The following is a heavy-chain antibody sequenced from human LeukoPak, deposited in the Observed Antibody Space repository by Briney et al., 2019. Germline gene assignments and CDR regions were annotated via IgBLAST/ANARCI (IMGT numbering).Heavy chain of an antibody. CDR2: ISSSSSYI. CDR3: ARERGTSGYYYDY. D-gene: IGHD3-22*01. J-gene: IGHJ4*02. CDR1: GFTFSNNA. Sequence: PGGSLRLSCTASGFTFSNNAMNWVRQAPGKGLEWVSSISSSSSYIYYADSMKGRFTISRDNAENSLYLQMNSLRAEDTAVYYCARERGTSGYYYDYWGQGTLVTVSS. V-gene: IGHV3-21*03.